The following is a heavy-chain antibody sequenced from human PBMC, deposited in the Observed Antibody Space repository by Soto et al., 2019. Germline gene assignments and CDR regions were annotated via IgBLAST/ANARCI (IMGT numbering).Heavy chain of an antibody. CDR3: ARDLDRDGSGGSCYSVPAD. Sequence: GASVKVSCKASGYTFTSYDINWVRQATGQGLEWMGWMNPNSGNTGYAQKFQGRVTMTRNTSISTAYMELSSLRSEDTAVYYCARDLDRDGSGGSCYSVPADWGQGTLVTVSS. V-gene: IGHV1-8*01. CDR2: MNPNSGNT. D-gene: IGHD2-15*01. J-gene: IGHJ4*02. CDR1: GYTFTSYD.